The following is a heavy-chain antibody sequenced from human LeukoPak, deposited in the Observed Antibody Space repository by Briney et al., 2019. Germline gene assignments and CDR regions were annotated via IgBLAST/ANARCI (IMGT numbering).Heavy chain of an antibody. D-gene: IGHD2-21*01. CDR1: GFTFSSYG. CDR2: IWYDGSNK. CDR3: AKRGDLGYFDY. J-gene: IGHJ4*02. Sequence: GGSLRLSCAASGFTFSSYGVHWVRQAPGKGLEWVAVIWYDGSNKYYADSVKGRFTISRDNSKNTLYLQMNSLRAEDTAVYYCAKRGDLGYFDYWGQGAPVTVSS. V-gene: IGHV3-33*06.